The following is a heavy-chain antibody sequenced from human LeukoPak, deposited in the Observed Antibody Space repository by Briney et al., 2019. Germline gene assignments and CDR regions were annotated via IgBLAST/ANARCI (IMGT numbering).Heavy chain of an antibody. CDR3: ARKYPDHWFDP. Sequence: KPSETLSLTCAVYGGSFSGYYWSWIRQPPGKGLEWIGEINHSGSTNYNPSLKSRVTISVDTSKNQFSLKLSSVTAADTAVYYCARKYPDHWFDPWGQGTLVTVSS. V-gene: IGHV4-34*01. CDR1: GGSFSGYY. J-gene: IGHJ5*02. D-gene: IGHD6-6*01. CDR2: INHSGST.